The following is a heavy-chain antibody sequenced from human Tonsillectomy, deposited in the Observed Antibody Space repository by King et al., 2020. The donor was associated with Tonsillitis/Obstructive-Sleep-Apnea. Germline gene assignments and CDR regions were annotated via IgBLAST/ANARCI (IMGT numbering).Heavy chain of an antibody. CDR3: AIHRLRWYNFDY. D-gene: IGHD4-23*01. CDR1: GGSISSGGYY. V-gene: IGHV4-31*03. J-gene: IGHJ4*02. Sequence: QLQESGPGLVKDSQTLSLTCTVSGGSISSGGYYWSWIRQHPGKGLEWIGNIYYSGSTYYNPSLKSRVTISVDTSKNQCSLKVSSVTAADTAVYYCAIHRLRWYNFDYCGQGALVTVSS. CDR2: IYYSGST.